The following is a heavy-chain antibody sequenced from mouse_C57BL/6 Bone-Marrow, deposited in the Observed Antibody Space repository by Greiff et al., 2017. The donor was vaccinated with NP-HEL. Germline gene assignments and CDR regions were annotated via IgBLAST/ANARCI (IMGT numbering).Heavy chain of an antibody. V-gene: IGHV1-82*01. CDR2: IYPGDGDT. D-gene: IGHD2-1*01. J-gene: IGHJ4*01. CDR3: ARGAIYYGAMDY. Sequence: QVHVKQSGPELVKPGASVKISCKASGYAFSSSWMNWVKQRPGKGLEWIGRIYPGDGDTNYNGKFKGKATLTADKSSSTAYMQLSSLTSEDSAVYFCARGAIYYGAMDYWGQGTSVTVSS. CDR1: GYAFSSSW.